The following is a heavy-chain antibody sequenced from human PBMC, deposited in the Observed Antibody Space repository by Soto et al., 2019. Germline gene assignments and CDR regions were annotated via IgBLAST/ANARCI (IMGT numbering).Heavy chain of an antibody. D-gene: IGHD3-3*01. CDR1: GYSFTSYW. Sequence: PGESLKISCKGSGYSFTSYWIGWVRQMPGKGLEWMGIIYPGDSDTRYSPSFQGQVTISADKSISTAYLQWSSLKASDTAMYYCARTIGSLRSARCYYYDYWGQGTLVTVSS. J-gene: IGHJ4*02. V-gene: IGHV5-51*01. CDR3: ARTIGSLRSARCYYYDY. CDR2: IYPGDSDT.